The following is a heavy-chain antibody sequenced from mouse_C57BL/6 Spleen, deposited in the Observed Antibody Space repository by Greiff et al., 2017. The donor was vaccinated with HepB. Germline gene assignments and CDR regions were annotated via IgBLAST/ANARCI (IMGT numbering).Heavy chain of an antibody. J-gene: IGHJ2*01. CDR2: IYPGGGYT. D-gene: IGHD4-1*01. CDR1: GYTFTNYW. V-gene: IGHV1-63*01. CDR3: ARLWDGYYFDY. Sequence: VQLQQSGAELVRPGPSVKMSCKASGYTFTNYWIGWAKQRPGHGLEWIGDIYPGGGYTNYNEKFKGKATLTADKSSSTAYMQFSSLTSEDSAIYYCARLWDGYYFDYWGQGTTLTVSS.